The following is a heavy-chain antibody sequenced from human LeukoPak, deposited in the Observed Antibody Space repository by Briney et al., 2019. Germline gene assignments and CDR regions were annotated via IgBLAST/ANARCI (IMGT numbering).Heavy chain of an antibody. CDR2: VYYSGST. V-gene: IGHV4-39*01. D-gene: IGHD3-3*01. J-gene: IGHJ3*02. CDR1: GGSISSSSYY. CDR3: ARSPRNVLRFLEWSDDAFDI. Sequence: KASETLSLTCTVSGGSISSSSYYWGWIRQSPGKGLEWIGSVYYSGSTYYNPSLKSRVTISVDTSKNQFSLKLSSVTATDTAVYYRARSPRNVLRFLEWSDDAFDIWGQGTMVTVSS.